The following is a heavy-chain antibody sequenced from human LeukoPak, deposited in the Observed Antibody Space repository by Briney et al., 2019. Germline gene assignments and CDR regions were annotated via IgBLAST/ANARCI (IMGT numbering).Heavy chain of an antibody. CDR1: GFTFSSYA. Sequence: GGSLRLSCAASGFTFSSYAMHWVRQAPGKGLEWVAVISYDGSNKYYADSVKGRFTISRDNSKNTLYLQMNSLRAEDTAVYYCATLVIPEFDPWGQGTLVTVSS. D-gene: IGHD3-16*02. V-gene: IGHV3-30-3*01. CDR2: ISYDGSNK. J-gene: IGHJ5*02. CDR3: ATLVIPEFDP.